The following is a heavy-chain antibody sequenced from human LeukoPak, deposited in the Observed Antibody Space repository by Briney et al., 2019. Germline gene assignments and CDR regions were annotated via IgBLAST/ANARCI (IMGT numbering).Heavy chain of an antibody. D-gene: IGHD5-24*01. Sequence: ASVKVSCKASGYTFTGYYMHWVRQAPGQGLEWMGWINPNSGGTNYAQKFQGRVTMTRDTSISTAYMELSRLRSDDTAVYYCASARDAYNLAYFDYWGQGTLVTVSS. CDR1: GYTFTGYY. J-gene: IGHJ4*02. V-gene: IGHV1-2*02. CDR3: ASARDAYNLAYFDY. CDR2: INPNSGGT.